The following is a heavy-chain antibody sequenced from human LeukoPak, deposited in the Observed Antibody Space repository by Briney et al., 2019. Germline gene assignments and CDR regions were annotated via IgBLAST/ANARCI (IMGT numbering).Heavy chain of an antibody. J-gene: IGHJ4*02. Sequence: SETLSLTCTVSGASIRHYYWSWIRQPPGKGLEWIGNLYHSGSPNYNPSLKSRVTISIDTAKNQSSLRLRSVTAADTAVYYCATLTGTTYPYYFGFWGQATLVTVSS. CDR3: ATLTGTTYPYYFGF. CDR1: GASIRHYY. D-gene: IGHD1-20*01. V-gene: IGHV4-59*01. CDR2: LYHSGSP.